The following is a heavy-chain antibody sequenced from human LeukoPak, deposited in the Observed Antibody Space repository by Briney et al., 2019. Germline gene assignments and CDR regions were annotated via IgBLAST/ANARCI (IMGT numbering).Heavy chain of an antibody. CDR1: GFTVSSNS. J-gene: IGHJ5*01. CDR3: ATIGTGHYRDDS. Sequence: GSLRLSCTVSGFTVSSNSMSWVRQAPGKGLEWVSFIYSGTIHYSDSVKGRFTISRDNSKNTVYLQMSSLRAEDTALYYCATIGTGHYRDDSWGQGTLVTVSS. D-gene: IGHD3/OR15-3a*01. V-gene: IGHV3-53*01. CDR2: IYSGTI.